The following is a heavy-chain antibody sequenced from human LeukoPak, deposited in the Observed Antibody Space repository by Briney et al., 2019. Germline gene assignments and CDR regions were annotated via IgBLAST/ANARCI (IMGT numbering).Heavy chain of an antibody. J-gene: IGHJ4*02. D-gene: IGHD3-22*01. CDR3: ARLAGYYDSSGYLDY. CDR1: GYTFTGYY. Sequence: GASVKVSCKASGYTFTGYYMHWVRQAPGQGLEWMGRIIPIFGTANYAQKFQGRVTITTDEPTSTAYMELSSLRSEDTAVYYCARLAGYYDSSGYLDYWGQGTLVTVSS. CDR2: IIPIFGTA. V-gene: IGHV1-69*05.